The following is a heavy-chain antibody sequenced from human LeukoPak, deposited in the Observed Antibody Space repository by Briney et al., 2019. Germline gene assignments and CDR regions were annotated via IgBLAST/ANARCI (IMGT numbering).Heavy chain of an antibody. CDR3: AREPRNYYEIDY. D-gene: IGHD3-22*01. V-gene: IGHV1-46*01. CDR1: GYTFTRYD. Sequence: GASVKVSCKASGYTFTRYDMNWVRQAPGQGLEWLGLINPSSSSATYAQKFQGRVTLTRDTSTSTVYMDLSSLRFEDTAVYYCAREPRNYYEIDYWGQGTLVTVSS. J-gene: IGHJ4*02. CDR2: INPSSSSA.